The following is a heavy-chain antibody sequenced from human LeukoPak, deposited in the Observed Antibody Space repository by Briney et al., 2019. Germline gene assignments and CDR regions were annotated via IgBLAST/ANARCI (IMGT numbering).Heavy chain of an antibody. D-gene: IGHD4-4*01. CDR1: GGTFSSYA. CDR3: ARERGAGSYSNYGVYFDY. V-gene: IGHV1-69*04. Sequence: SVKVSCKASGGTFSSYAISWVRQAPGQGLEWMGRIIPILGIANYAQKFQGRVTITADKSTSTAYMELSSLGSEDTAVYYCARERGAGSYSNYGVYFDYWGQGTLVTVSS. J-gene: IGHJ4*02. CDR2: IIPILGIA.